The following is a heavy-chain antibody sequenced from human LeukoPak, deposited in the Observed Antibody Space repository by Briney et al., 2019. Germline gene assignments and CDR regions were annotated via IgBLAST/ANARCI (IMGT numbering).Heavy chain of an antibody. CDR2: IYYSGTS. Sequence: SETLSLTCTVSGDSMTSYYWSWIRQPPGKGLEWIGNIYYSGTSNYNPSLRSRVTISEDTSKNQFSLELNSVTVADTAVYYCARVGDYGDYVNWFDPWGPGTLVTVSS. CDR3: ARVGDYGDYVNWFDP. D-gene: IGHD4-17*01. J-gene: IGHJ5*02. V-gene: IGHV4-59*08. CDR1: GDSMTSYY.